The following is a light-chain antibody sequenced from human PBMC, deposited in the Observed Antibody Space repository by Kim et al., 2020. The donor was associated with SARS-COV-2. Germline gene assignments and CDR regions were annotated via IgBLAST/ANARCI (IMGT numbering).Light chain of an antibody. CDR2: GTS. CDR3: QQYGSSPGWT. CDR1: QIVDSRY. Sequence: EIVLTQSPGTLSLSPGERATLSCRASQIVDSRYLAWYQQKPGQAPRLLIYGTSTRATGIPDRFSGGGSGTDFTLTINRLEPDDFAMYYCQQYGSSPGWTFGQGTKVDI. V-gene: IGKV3-20*01. J-gene: IGKJ1*01.